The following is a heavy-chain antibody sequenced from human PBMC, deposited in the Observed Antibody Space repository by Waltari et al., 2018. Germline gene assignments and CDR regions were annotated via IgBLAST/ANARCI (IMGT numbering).Heavy chain of an antibody. D-gene: IGHD4-17*01. J-gene: IGHJ6*02. CDR2: INHSVST. CDR1: GGSISGYS. CDR3: AGEAIYGDLRYYYGMDG. Sequence: QVQLQQWGAGLLKPSETLSLTCAVYGGSISGYSWSWIRQPQGKGLEWIGEINHSVSTNYNPSLKSRVTISVDTSKNQFSLKLSSGTGADTAVYYCAGEAIYGDLRYYYGMDGWGQGTTVTVSS. V-gene: IGHV4-34*01.